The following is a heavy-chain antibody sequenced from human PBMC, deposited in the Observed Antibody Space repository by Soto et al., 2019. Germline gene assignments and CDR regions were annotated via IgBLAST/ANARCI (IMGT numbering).Heavy chain of an antibody. CDR3: ANRGYSYGFVIY. J-gene: IGHJ4*02. V-gene: IGHV1-69*02. CDR2: IIPMLGIA. Sequence: ASVKVSCKASGGTFSSYTFSCVRQAPGQGLEWMGRIIPMLGIANYAQKFQGRVTITADKSTSTAYMELSSLRSEDTAVYYCANRGYSYGFVIYWGQGTLVTVSS. CDR1: GGTFSSYT. D-gene: IGHD5-18*01.